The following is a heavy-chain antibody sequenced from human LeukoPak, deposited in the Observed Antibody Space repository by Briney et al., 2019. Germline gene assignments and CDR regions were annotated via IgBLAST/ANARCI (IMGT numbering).Heavy chain of an antibody. J-gene: IGHJ1*01. D-gene: IGHD6-13*01. CDR3: AKDSAAAGLEYFQH. CDR1: GFTFDDYA. V-gene: IGHV3-9*01. Sequence: QAGGSLRLSCAASGFTFDDYAMHWVRQAPGKGLEWVSGISWNSGSIGYADSVKGRFTISRDNAKNSLYLQMNSLRAEDTALYYCAKDSAAAGLEYFQHWGQGTLVTVSS. CDR2: ISWNSGSI.